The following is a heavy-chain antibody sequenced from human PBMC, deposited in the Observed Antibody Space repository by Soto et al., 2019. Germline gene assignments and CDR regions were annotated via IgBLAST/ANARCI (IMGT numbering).Heavy chain of an antibody. D-gene: IGHD3-10*01. CDR1: GGSISSYY. Sequence: PSETLSLTCTVSGGSISSYYWSWIRQPPGKGLEWIGYIYYSGSTNYNPSLKSRVTISVDTSKNQFSLKLSSVTAADTALYYCARDSGRITMVRGTFDYWGQGTLVTVSS. CDR2: IYYSGST. CDR3: ARDSGRITMVRGTFDY. J-gene: IGHJ4*02. V-gene: IGHV4-59*01.